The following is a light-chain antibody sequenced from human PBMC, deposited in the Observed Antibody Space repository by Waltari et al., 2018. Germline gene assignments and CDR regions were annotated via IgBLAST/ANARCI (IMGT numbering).Light chain of an antibody. J-gene: IGKJ1*01. Sequence: DIVMTQSPNSLAVSLGERATIHCNPSQSVLYNSNNKNYLAWYQQKPGQPPKLLIYWASTRESGVPDRFSGSGSGTDFTLSISSLQAEDVAVYYCQQHYISRTFGQGTRVEIK. CDR3: QQHYISRT. CDR1: QSVLYNSNNKNY. V-gene: IGKV4-1*01. CDR2: WAS.